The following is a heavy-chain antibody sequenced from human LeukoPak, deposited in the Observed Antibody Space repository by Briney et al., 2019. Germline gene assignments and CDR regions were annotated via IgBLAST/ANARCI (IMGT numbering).Heavy chain of an antibody. Sequence: PGGSLRLSCAASGFTFSSYSMNWVRQAPGKGLEWVSSISSSSSYIYYADSVKGRFTISRDNAKNSLYLQMNSLRAEDTAVYYCARDRCSSTSCYPFDYWGQGTLVTVSS. J-gene: IGHJ4*02. D-gene: IGHD2-2*01. V-gene: IGHV3-21*01. CDR2: ISSSSSYI. CDR3: ARDRCSSTSCYPFDY. CDR1: GFTFSSYS.